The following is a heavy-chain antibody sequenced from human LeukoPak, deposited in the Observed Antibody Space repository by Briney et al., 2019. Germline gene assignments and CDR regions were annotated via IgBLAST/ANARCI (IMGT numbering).Heavy chain of an antibody. CDR2: ISSSSGTI. D-gene: IGHD3/OR15-3a*01. Sequence: GGSLRLSCEGSAFILSGHWMNWVRQAPGKGLEWVSHISSSSGTIYYVDSVKGRFTISRDNAKNSLFLQMNSLRDEDTAVYYCARDPPPFWTGYSFQYYGMDVWGQGTTVTVSS. CDR3: ARDPPPFWTGYSFQYYGMDV. V-gene: IGHV3-48*02. J-gene: IGHJ6*02. CDR1: AFILSGHW.